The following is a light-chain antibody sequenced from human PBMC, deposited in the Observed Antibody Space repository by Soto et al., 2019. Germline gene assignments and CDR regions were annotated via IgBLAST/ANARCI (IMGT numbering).Light chain of an antibody. CDR3: SSYAGSNSYV. V-gene: IGLV2-8*01. Sequence: QSVLTQPPSASGSPGQSVTISCTGTSSDVGGYNYVSWYQQHPGKAPKLMIYEVSKRPSGVPDRFSGSKSGNTASLTVSGPQAEDEADYCCSSYAGSNSYVFGTGTKVTVL. J-gene: IGLJ1*01. CDR2: EVS. CDR1: SSDVGGYNY.